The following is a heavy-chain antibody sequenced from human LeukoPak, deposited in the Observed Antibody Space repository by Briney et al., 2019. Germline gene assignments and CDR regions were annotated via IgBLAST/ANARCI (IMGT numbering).Heavy chain of an antibody. CDR2: IYYSGST. CDR3: ARDALAAGIDP. Sequence: SETLSLTCTVSGGSISSGDYYWSWIRQPPGKGLEWIGYIYYSGSTYYNPSLKSRVTISVDTSKNQFSLKLSSVTAADTAVYYCARDALAAGIDPWGQGTLVTVSS. V-gene: IGHV4-30-4*01. D-gene: IGHD6-13*01. J-gene: IGHJ5*02. CDR1: GGSISSGDYY.